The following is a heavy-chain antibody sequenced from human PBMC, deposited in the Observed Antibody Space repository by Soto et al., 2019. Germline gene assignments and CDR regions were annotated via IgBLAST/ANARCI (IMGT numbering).Heavy chain of an antibody. CDR2: ISSSSYI. Sequence: PGGSLRLSCAAPGFTFSSYSMNWVRQAPGKGLEWVSSISSSSYIYYADSVKGRFTISRDNAKNSLYLQMNSLRAEDTAVYYCARVAVLGMDVWGQGTTVTVSS. V-gene: IGHV3-21*01. J-gene: IGHJ6*02. D-gene: IGHD2-15*01. CDR3: ARVAVLGMDV. CDR1: GFTFSSYS.